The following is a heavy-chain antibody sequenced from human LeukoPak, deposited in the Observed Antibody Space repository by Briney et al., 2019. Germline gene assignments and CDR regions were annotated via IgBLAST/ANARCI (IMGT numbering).Heavy chain of an antibody. Sequence: TGGSLRLSCAASGFTFSKYWMSWVRQAPGKGLEWVANIKQDGSEKYYVDSVKGRFTISRDNAKNSLYLQMNSLRAEDTAVYYCAKDLSLGYCSSTSCRPFDYWGQGTLVTVSS. D-gene: IGHD2-2*01. J-gene: IGHJ4*02. CDR1: GFTFSKYW. V-gene: IGHV3-7*01. CDR3: AKDLSLGYCSSTSCRPFDY. CDR2: IKQDGSEK.